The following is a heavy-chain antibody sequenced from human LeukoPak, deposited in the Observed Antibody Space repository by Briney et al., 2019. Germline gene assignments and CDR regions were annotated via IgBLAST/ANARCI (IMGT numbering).Heavy chain of an antibody. Sequence: ASVKVSCKTSGYSFTTYSIHWVRQAPGRGLEWMGIINPRGDTTTYAQKFQGRVTMTRDTSITTAYMELSRLRSDDTAVYYCARGPSGWYFDYWGQGTLVTVSS. CDR3: ARGPSGWYFDY. J-gene: IGHJ4*02. CDR2: INPRGDTT. D-gene: IGHD6-19*01. CDR1: GYSFTTYS. V-gene: IGHV1-2*02.